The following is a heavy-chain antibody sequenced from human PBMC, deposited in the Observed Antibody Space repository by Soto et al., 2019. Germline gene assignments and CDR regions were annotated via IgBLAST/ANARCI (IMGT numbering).Heavy chain of an antibody. CDR2: IHYGGST. CDR1: GGSISSITYY. CDR3: ARCTPDLLHSNFWSGYYLSYFDY. Sequence: QLQLQESGPALVKPSETLSLTCTVSGGSISSITYYWGWIRQSPEKGLEWIGYIHYGGSTYYNPSIESRVTISLDTAKNHFSLRLTSVNASDTGVYYCARCTPDLLHSNFWSGYYLSYFDYWGQGSLVTVSA. V-gene: IGHV4-39*02. J-gene: IGHJ4*02. D-gene: IGHD3-3*01.